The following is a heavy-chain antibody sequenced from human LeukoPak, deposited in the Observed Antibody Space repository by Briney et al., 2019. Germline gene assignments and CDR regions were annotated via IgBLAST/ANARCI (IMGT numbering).Heavy chain of an antibody. CDR1: GGSISSYY. D-gene: IGHD3-22*01. CDR3: ARDARDYYDSSGYSYYFDY. V-gene: IGHV4-59*01. Sequence: PSETLSLTCTVSGGSISSYYWSWIRQPPGKGLEWIGYIYYSGSTNYNPSLKSRVTISVDTSKNQFSLKLSSVTAADTAVYYCARDARDYYDSSGYSYYFDYWGQGTLVTVSS. CDR2: IYYSGST. J-gene: IGHJ4*02.